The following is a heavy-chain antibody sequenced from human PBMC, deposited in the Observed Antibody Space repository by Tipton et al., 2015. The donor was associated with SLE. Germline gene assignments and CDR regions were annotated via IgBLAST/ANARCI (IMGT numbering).Heavy chain of an antibody. D-gene: IGHD5-18*01. CDR3: ARPSGYTAMAPYSYYFDY. CDR2: ISAYNGKT. J-gene: IGHJ4*02. CDR1: GYTFTSYG. Sequence: QVQQVQSGAEVKKPGASVKVSCKASGYTFTSYGISWVRQAPGQGLEWLGWISAYNGKTNYAQKLQGRVTMTPDTSTSTAYIELRSLRSDAPAVYYCARPSGYTAMAPYSYYFDYWGQGTLVTVSS. V-gene: IGHV1-18*01.